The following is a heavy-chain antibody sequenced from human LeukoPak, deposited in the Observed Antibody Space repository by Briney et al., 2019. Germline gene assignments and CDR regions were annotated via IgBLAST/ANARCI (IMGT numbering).Heavy chain of an antibody. CDR3: ARDDDYYGSGSLDY. CDR1: GFTFSNYW. J-gene: IGHJ4*02. CDR2: IKQDGSEK. Sequence: GGSLRLSCAASGFTFSNYWMSWVRQAPGKGLEWVANIKQDGSEKYYVDSVKGRFTISRDNAKNSLYLQMNSLRAEDTAVYYCARDDDYYGSGSLDYWGQGTLVTVSS. V-gene: IGHV3-7*01. D-gene: IGHD3-10*01.